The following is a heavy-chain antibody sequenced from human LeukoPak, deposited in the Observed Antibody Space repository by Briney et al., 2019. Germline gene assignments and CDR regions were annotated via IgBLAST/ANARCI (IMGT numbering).Heavy chain of an antibody. Sequence: PSETLSLTCTVSGDSITGYYWGWIRQPPGKGLEWIGSIFHSGSTYYNPSLKSRVTISVDTSKNQFSLKLTSVTAADTAVYYCARSWFSTGPADYWSQGTLVTVSS. V-gene: IGHV4-38-2*02. D-gene: IGHD6-13*01. CDR3: ARSWFSTGPADY. CDR2: IFHSGST. CDR1: GDSITGYY. J-gene: IGHJ4*02.